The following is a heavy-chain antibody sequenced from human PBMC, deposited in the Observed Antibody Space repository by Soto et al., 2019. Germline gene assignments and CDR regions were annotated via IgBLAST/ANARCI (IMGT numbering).Heavy chain of an antibody. CDR2: INAGNGNT. V-gene: IGHV1-3*01. D-gene: IGHD3-22*01. CDR3: ARDRSYYDSSGSYYYYYGMDV. J-gene: IGHJ6*02. CDR1: GYTFTSYA. Sequence: ASVKVSCKASGYTFTSYAMHWVRQAPGQRLEWMGWINAGNGNTKYSQKFQGRVTITRDTSASTAYMELSSLRPEDTAVYYCARDRSYYDSSGSYYYYYGMDVWGQGTAVTVSS.